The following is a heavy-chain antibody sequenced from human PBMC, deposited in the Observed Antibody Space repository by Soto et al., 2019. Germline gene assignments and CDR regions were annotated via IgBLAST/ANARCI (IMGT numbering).Heavy chain of an antibody. CDR1: GYTFTGYY. D-gene: IGHD3-10*01. J-gene: IGHJ6*02. Sequence: QVQLVQSGAEVKKPGASVKVSCKASGYTFTGYYMHWVRQAPGQGLEWMGWINPNSGGTNYAQKFQGRVTMTRDTSISTAYMELSRLRSADTAVYYWARVRPGSYYYGMDVWGQGTTVTVSS. CDR2: INPNSGGT. CDR3: ARVRPGSYYYGMDV. V-gene: IGHV1-2*02.